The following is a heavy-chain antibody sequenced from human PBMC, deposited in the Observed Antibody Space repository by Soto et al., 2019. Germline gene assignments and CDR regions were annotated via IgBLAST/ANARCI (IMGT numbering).Heavy chain of an antibody. CDR1: GFTFTSSA. Sequence: QMQLVQSGPEVKKPGTSVKVSCKASGFTFTSSAVQWVRQARGQRLEWIGWIVVGSGNTNYAQKFQERVTITRDMSTSTAYMELSSLRSEDTAVYYCAAPGDSGSYYIDGMDVWGQGTTVTVSS. D-gene: IGHD3-10*01. V-gene: IGHV1-58*01. J-gene: IGHJ6*02. CDR2: IVVGSGNT. CDR3: AAPGDSGSYYIDGMDV.